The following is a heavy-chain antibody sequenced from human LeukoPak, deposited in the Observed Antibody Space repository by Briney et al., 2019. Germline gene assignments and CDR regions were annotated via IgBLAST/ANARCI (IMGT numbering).Heavy chain of an antibody. CDR2: MNPNSGNT. D-gene: IGHD6-13*01. CDR1: GGTFSSYA. V-gene: IGHV1-8*02. J-gene: IGHJ4*02. Sequence: ASVKVSCKASGGTFSSYAISWVRQAPGQGLEWMGWMNPNSGNTGYAQKFQGRVTMTRNTSISTAYMELSSLRSEDTAVYYCARGAAAAGIFDYWGQGTLVTVSS. CDR3: ARGAAAAGIFDY.